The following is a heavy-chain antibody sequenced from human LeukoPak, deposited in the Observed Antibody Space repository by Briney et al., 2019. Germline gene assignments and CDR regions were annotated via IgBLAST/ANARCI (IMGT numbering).Heavy chain of an antibody. J-gene: IGHJ4*02. D-gene: IGHD3-22*01. V-gene: IGHV1-58*02. CDR1: GFTFTSSA. Sequence: SVKVSCKASGFTFTSSAMQWVRQARGQRLEWIGWIVVGSGNTNYAQKFQERVTITRDMSTSTAYMELSSLRSEDTAVYYCAASYYYDSSGYYSDYWGQGTLVTVSS. CDR3: AASYYYDSSGYYSDY. CDR2: IVVGSGNT.